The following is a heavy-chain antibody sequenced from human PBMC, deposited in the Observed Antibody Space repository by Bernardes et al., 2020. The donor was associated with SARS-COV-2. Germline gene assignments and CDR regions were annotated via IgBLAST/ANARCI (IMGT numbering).Heavy chain of an antibody. V-gene: IGHV1-18*01. Sequence: ASVKVSCKASGYTFTSYGISWVRQAPGQGLEWMGWISAYNGNTNYAQKLQGRVTMTTDTSTSTAYMELRSLRSDDTAVYYCAGSGVVPAASSYYYMDVWGKGTTVTVSS. CDR3: AGSGVVPAASSYYYMDV. CDR2: ISAYNGNT. D-gene: IGHD2-2*01. CDR1: GYTFTSYG. J-gene: IGHJ6*03.